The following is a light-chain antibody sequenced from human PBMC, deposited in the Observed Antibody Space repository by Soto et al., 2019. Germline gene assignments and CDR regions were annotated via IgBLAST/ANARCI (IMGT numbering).Light chain of an antibody. V-gene: IGKV1-16*01. CDR3: QQYDNFPLT. J-gene: IGKJ5*01. CDR2: ATS. CDR1: QDIHRY. Sequence: DIQMTQSPGSLSASVGDRVTITCRASQDIHRYLAWFQQKPGKAPKSLIYATSILQLGVPSRFSGSGSGTEFTLTISSLQPEDFATYYCQQYDNFPLTIGHGTRLEMK.